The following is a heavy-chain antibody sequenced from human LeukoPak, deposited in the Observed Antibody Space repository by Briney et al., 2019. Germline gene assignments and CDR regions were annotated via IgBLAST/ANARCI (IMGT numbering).Heavy chain of an antibody. CDR3: AKETRTGTRRGLPDY. D-gene: IGHD1-1*01. CDR1: GFTFSSYG. Sequence: GRSLRLSCAASGFTFSSYGMHWVRQAPGKGLEWVAVISYDGSNKYYADSVKGRFTISRDNSKNTLYLQMNSLRAEDTAVYYCAKETRTGTRRGLPDYWGQGTLVTVSS. J-gene: IGHJ4*02. V-gene: IGHV3-30*18. CDR2: ISYDGSNK.